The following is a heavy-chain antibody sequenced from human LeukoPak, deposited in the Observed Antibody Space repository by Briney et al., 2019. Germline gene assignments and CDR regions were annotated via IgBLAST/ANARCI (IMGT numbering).Heavy chain of an antibody. CDR3: ARALRGITMIVVVPSNFDY. V-gene: IGHV4-34*01. D-gene: IGHD3-22*01. Sequence: SETLSLTCAVYGGSFSGYYWSWIRQPPGKGLEWIGEINHSGSTNYNPSLKSRVTISVDTSKNQFSLKLSSVTAADTAVYYCARALRGITMIVVVPSNFDYWGQGTLVTVSS. J-gene: IGHJ4*02. CDR2: INHSGST. CDR1: GGSFSGYY.